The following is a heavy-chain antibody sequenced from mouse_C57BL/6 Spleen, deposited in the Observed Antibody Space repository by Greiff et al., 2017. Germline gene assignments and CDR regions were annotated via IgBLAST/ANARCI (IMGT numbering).Heavy chain of an antibody. D-gene: IGHD2-2*01. CDR2: IYPGSGNT. J-gene: IGHJ4*01. V-gene: IGHV1-76*01. CDR3: ARSYGYDESSYAMDY. CDR1: GYTFTDYY. Sequence: VKLMESGAELVRPGASVKLSCKASGYTFTDYYINWVKQRPGQGLEWIARIYPGSGNTYYNEKFKGKATLTAEKSSSTAYMQLSSLTSEDSAVYFCARSYGYDESSYAMDYWGQGTSVTVSS.